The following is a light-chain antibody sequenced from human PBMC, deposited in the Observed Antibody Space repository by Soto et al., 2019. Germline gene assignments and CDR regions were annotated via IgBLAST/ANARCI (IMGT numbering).Light chain of an antibody. CDR2: AVS. CDR1: SSDVGGYNY. J-gene: IGLJ1*01. Sequence: QSALTQPRSVSGSPGQSVTISCTGTSSDVGGYNYVSWYQQHPGKAPKVMIYAVSERPSGVPDRFSGSKSGNTASLTISGLQAEDEADYYCCSYAGSPRNVLGTGTKLTVL. V-gene: IGLV2-11*01. CDR3: CSYAGSPRNV.